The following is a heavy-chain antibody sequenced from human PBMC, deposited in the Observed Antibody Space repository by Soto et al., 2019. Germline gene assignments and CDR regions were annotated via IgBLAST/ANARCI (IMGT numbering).Heavy chain of an antibody. CDR3: ATPMRTIFGVVRYGMDV. CDR2: FDPEDGET. Sequence: GASVKVSCKVSGYTLTELSMHWVRQAPGKGLEWMGGFDPEDGETIYAQKSQGRVTMTEDTSTDTAYMELSSLRSEDTAVCYCATPMRTIFGVVRYGMDVWGQGTTVTVSS. J-gene: IGHJ6*02. D-gene: IGHD3-3*01. V-gene: IGHV1-24*01. CDR1: GYTLTELS.